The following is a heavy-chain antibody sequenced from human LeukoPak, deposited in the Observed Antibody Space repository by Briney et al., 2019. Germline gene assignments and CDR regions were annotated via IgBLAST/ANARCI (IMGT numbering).Heavy chain of an antibody. J-gene: IGHJ4*02. V-gene: IGHV4-34*01. Sequence: SETLSLTCAVYGRSFSGYYWSWIRQPPGKGLEWIGEINHSGSTNYNPSLKSRVTISVDTSKNQFSLKLSSVTAADTAVYYCARGRGYQNWGQGTLVTVSS. D-gene: IGHD5-18*01. CDR2: INHSGST. CDR1: GRSFSGYY. CDR3: ARGRGYQN.